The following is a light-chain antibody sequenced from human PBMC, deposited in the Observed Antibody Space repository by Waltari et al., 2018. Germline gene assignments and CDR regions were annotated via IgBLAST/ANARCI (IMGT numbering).Light chain of an antibody. CDR3: QQYYSTSPLT. Sequence: DIVMTQSPHSLAVSVGERATITCKSSQSLLYSSNNKNYLAWYQLKPGQPPKLLIYWASTREFWVPDRFSGSGSGTDFTLTISSLQAEDVAVYYCQQYYSTSPLTFGGGTKVEIK. J-gene: IGKJ4*01. CDR1: QSLLYSSNNKNY. CDR2: WAS. V-gene: IGKV4-1*01.